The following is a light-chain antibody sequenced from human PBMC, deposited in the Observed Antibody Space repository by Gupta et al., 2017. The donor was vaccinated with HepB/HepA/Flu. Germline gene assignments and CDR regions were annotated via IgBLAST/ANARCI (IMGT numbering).Light chain of an antibody. CDR3: FSYAGSSTFWV. V-gene: IGLV2-23*02. J-gene: IGLJ3*02. Sequence: QSALTQPASVSGSPGQSITISCTGTSSDVGSYNLVSWYQQHPGKAPKLMIYEVSKRTSAVSDRFSGSKSGNTAALTTSWLQAEDEGDYYFFSYAGSSTFWVFGGGTKLTVL. CDR1: SSDVGSYNL. CDR2: EVS.